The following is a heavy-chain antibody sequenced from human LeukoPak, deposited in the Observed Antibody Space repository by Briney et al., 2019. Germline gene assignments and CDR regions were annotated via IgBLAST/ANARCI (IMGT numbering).Heavy chain of an antibody. V-gene: IGHV3-23*01. J-gene: IGHJ6*03. CDR2: NSGSGGST. D-gene: IGHD2-2*01. CDR1: GFTFSSYA. Sequence: PGGSLRLSCAASGFTFSSYAMSWVRQAPGKGLEWVSANSGSGGSTYYADSVKGRFTISRDNSKNTLYLQMNSLRAEDTAVYYCAKEGSRAEGVVVPAAIRPNYYYMDVWGKGTTVTVSS. CDR3: AKEGSRAEGVVVPAAIRPNYYYMDV.